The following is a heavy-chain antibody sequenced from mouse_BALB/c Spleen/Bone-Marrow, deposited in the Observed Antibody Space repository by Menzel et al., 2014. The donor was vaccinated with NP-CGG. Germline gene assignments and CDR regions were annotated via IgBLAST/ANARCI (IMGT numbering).Heavy chain of an antibody. Sequence: EVQRVESGGGLVKPGGSLKLSCAASGFAFSSYDMSWVRQTPEKRLEWVAYISSGGGSTYYSDTVKGRFTISGDNAKNTLYLEMSSLKSEDTAMYYCARHMIRGFAYWGQGTLVTVSA. D-gene: IGHD2-4*01. CDR1: GFAFSSYD. V-gene: IGHV5-12-1*01. CDR3: ARHMIRGFAY. J-gene: IGHJ3*01. CDR2: ISSGGGST.